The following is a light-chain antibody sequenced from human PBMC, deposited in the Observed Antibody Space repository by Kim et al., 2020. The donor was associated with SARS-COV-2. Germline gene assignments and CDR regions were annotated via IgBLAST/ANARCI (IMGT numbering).Light chain of an antibody. CDR1: QSVSPW. CDR3: QQYNSFPWT. J-gene: IGKJ1*01. V-gene: IGKV1-5*03. CDR2: KAS. Sequence: DIQMTQSPPTLSASVGDRVTITCRASQSVSPWLAWYQQKPGKAPKLLIYKASTLQSGVPSRFSGGGSGTEVTLTISSLQPDDFATYYCQQYNSFPWTFGQGTRVDIK.